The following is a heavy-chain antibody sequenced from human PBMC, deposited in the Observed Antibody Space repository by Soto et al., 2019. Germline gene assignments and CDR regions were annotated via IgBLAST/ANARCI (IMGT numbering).Heavy chain of an antibody. CDR2: IKQDGSDK. Sequence: GGSLRLSCAASGFTFNSYWMSWVRQVPGRGLEWVANIKQDGSDKYYVDPVKGRFTISRDTAKNSLYLQMDSLRAEDTAVYYCARDDVLCDGGRCYGVPLDVWGKGTTVTVSS. CDR1: GFTFNSYW. J-gene: IGHJ6*04. D-gene: IGHD2-15*01. CDR3: ARDDVLCDGGRCYGVPLDV. V-gene: IGHV3-7*04.